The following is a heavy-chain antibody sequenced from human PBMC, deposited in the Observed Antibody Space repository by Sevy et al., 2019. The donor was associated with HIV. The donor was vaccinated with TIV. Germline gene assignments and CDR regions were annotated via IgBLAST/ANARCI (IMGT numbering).Heavy chain of an antibody. J-gene: IGHJ5*02. V-gene: IGHV4-4*07. Sequence: SETPLTCTVSSASFSAYYWSWIRQPAGKGLEWIGRDSTSGSTNYNPSLKSRVTMSLDTSKNHFSLKLSSVTAADTAIYYCARDDLVVGGGSNWFDPWGQGALVTVSS. CDR3: ARDDLVVGGGSNWFDP. CDR1: SASFSAYY. CDR2: DSTSGST. D-gene: IGHD3-10*01.